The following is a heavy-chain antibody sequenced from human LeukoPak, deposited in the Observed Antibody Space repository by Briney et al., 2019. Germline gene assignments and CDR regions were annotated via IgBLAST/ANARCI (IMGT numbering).Heavy chain of an antibody. CDR2: ISGSGGDT. CDR3: ARDLAGGYFDY. J-gene: IGHJ4*02. CDR1: GFTFSGYA. Sequence: HAGGSLRLSCAASGFTFSGYAMSWVRQAPGKGLEWVSAISGSGGDTYYADSVKGRFTISRDNSKNTLYLQMNSLRVEDTAIYHCARDLAGGYFDYWGQGTLVTVSS. D-gene: IGHD2-15*01. V-gene: IGHV3-23*01.